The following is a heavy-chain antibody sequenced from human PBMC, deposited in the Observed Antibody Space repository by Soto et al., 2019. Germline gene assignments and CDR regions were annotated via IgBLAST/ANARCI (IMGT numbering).Heavy chain of an antibody. CDR1: GGTFSSYA. V-gene: IGHV1-69*13. J-gene: IGHJ6*02. Sequence: SVKVSCKASGGTFSSYAISWVRQAPGQGLEWMGGIIPIFGTANYAQKFQGRVTITADESTSTAYMELSSLRSEDTAVYYCARVGTFDYYGDPVDAIDIWGQGTTVTVSS. CDR2: IIPIFGTA. CDR3: ARVGTFDYYGDPVDAIDI. D-gene: IGHD4-17*01.